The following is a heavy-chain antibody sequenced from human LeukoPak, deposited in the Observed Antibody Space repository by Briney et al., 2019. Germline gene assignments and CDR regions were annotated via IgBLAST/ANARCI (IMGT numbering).Heavy chain of an antibody. CDR1: GYSFTSYW. V-gene: IGHV5-51*01. Sequence: GESLKISCQGFGYSFTSYWIGWVRQMPGKGMEWMGVIYPGDSGIRYNPSFQGQVTISVDKSISTAYLQWVSLKALDTAMYYCACRDLTSTWSFPWGQGTLVTVSS. CDR3: ACRDLTSTWSFP. J-gene: IGHJ5*02. CDR2: IYPGDSGI. D-gene: IGHD6-13*01.